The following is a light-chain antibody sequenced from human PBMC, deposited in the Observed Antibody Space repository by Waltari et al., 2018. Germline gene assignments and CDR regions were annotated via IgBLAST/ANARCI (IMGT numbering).Light chain of an antibody. J-gene: IGKJ1*01. CDR3: QQYVRLPAT. Sequence: IWLTQSLGTLSVSPGERASLACRASQSVSRSLAWSQQKPGQAPKLLIYGASTRATGIPDRFTGSGSGTGFSLTISSLEPEDFAIYFCQQYVRLPATFGQGTKVEIK. CDR1: QSVSRS. CDR2: GAS. V-gene: IGKV3-20*01.